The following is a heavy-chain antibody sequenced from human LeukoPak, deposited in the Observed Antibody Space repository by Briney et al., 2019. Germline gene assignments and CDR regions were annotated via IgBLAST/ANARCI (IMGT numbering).Heavy chain of an antibody. CDR2: ISSNGGST. CDR3: AKDFGSGWYSPFY. V-gene: IGHV3-64*01. Sequence: QAGGSLRLSCAASGFTFSSYAMHWVRQAPGKGLEYVSAISSNGGSTYYANSVKGRFTISRDNSKNTLYLQMNSLRAEDTAVYYCAKDFGSGWYSPFYWGQGTLVTVSS. D-gene: IGHD6-19*01. CDR1: GFTFSSYA. J-gene: IGHJ4*02.